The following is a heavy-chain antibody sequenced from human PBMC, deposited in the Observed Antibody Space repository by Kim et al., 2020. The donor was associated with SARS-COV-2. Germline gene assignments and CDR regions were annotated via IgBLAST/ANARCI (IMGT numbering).Heavy chain of an antibody. V-gene: IGHV5-10-1*01. J-gene: IGHJ2*01. CDR1: GYSFTSYW. D-gene: IGHD3-16*02. Sequence: GESLKISCKGSGYSFTSYWISWVRQMPGKGLEWMGRIDPSDSYTNYSPSFQGHVTISADKSISTAYLQWSSLKASDTAMYYCARGPYVWGSYRTYWYFDLWGRGTLVTVSS. CDR3: ARGPYVWGSYRTYWYFDL. CDR2: IDPSDSYT.